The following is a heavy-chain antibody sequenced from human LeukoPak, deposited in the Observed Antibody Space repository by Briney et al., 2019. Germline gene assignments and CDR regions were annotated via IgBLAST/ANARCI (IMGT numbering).Heavy chain of an antibody. J-gene: IGHJ4*02. CDR3: AREKGGILWFGELL. CDR2: IKHDRDEK. V-gene: IGHV3-7*01. CDR1: GFMFSESW. D-gene: IGHD3-10*01. Sequence: GGSLRLSCVASGFMFSESWMNWVRQTPGKGLEWVANIKHDRDEKHYADSVKGRFTISRDNAKNTLYLQMDRLRVDDTAVYYCAREKGGILWFGELLGGQGTLVTVSS.